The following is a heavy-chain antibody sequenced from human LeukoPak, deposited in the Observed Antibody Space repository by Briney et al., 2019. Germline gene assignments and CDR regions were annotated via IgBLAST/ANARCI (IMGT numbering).Heavy chain of an antibody. Sequence: GASVKVSCKASGYTFTSSEIHWVRQAPGQGLEWMGWLNPNSGNTGYAQKFQGRVTFTRESSTSTAYMEVTRLRSEDTAVYYCARAPNRSFDIWGQGTMVTVSS. V-gene: IGHV1-8*03. CDR3: ARAPNRSFDI. CDR1: GYTFTSSE. CDR2: LNPNSGNT. D-gene: IGHD3-16*02. J-gene: IGHJ3*02.